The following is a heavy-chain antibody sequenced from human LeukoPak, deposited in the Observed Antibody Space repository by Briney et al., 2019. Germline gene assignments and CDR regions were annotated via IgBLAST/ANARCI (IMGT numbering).Heavy chain of an antibody. Sequence: GGSLRLSCAASGFTFSSYAMSWVRQAPGKGLEWVSAISGSGGSTYYADSVKGRFTISRDNSKNTLYLQMNSLRAEDTAVYYCAKDLSPILRFLEWRRTDAFDIWGQGTMVTVSS. D-gene: IGHD3-3*01. CDR1: GFTFSSYA. V-gene: IGHV3-23*01. CDR3: AKDLSPILRFLEWRRTDAFDI. J-gene: IGHJ3*02. CDR2: ISGSGGST.